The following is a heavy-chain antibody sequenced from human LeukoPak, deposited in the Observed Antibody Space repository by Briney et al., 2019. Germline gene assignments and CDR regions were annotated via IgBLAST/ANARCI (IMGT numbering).Heavy chain of an antibody. CDR2: INHSGST. CDR1: GGSFSDSY. J-gene: IGHJ4*02. CDR3: AREGTPALDY. V-gene: IGHV4-34*01. Sequence: SETLSLTCAVYGGSFSDSYWNWIRQPPGKGLEWIGEINHSGSTNCNPSLKSRVTISVDTSKNQFSLKLSSVTAADTAVYYCAREGTPALDYWGQGTLVTVSS.